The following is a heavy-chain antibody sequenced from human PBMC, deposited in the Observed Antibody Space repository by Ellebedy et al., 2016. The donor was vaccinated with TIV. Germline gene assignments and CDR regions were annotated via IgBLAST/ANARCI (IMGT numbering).Heavy chain of an antibody. J-gene: IGHJ2*01. D-gene: IGHD3-16*01. CDR2: VADDGNAK. V-gene: IGHV3-30*03. Sequence: PGGSLRLSCVASGFTFNSYAMNWVRQAPGKGLEWVAVVADDGNAKVYADSVKGRFTISRDNSKTTLYMQMNGLRPEDTAVYYCAREAAWGQWYYDLWGRGTLVTVSS. CDR1: GFTFNSYA. CDR3: AREAAWGQWYYDL.